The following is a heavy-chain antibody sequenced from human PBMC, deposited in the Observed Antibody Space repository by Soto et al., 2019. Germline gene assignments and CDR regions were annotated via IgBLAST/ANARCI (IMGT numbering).Heavy chain of an antibody. CDR1: GGTFRNYP. CDR3: ARGPLVVLNYFES. V-gene: IGHV1-69*02. J-gene: IGHJ4*02. Sequence: QVQLVQSGTEVKKPGSSVKVSCKASGGTFRNYPINWVRQAPGQGLEWMGSIFPLTDIPDYAQNFQARLTISADQSTSTAYMDLSSLTSDDTAMYFCARGPLVVLNYFESWGQGTLVTVSS. CDR2: IFPLTDIP.